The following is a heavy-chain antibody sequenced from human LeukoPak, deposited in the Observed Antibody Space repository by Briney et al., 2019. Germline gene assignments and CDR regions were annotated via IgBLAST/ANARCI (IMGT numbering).Heavy chain of an antibody. Sequence: GGSLRLSCAASGFTFSSYSMNWVRQAPGKGLEWVSFISSSSAHIDYADSVKGRFTISRDNPRNSLYLQMNSLRAEDAAVYYCARDIGGSYTAIDYWGQGTLVTVSS. D-gene: IGHD1-26*01. CDR2: ISSSSAHI. J-gene: IGHJ4*02. CDR3: ARDIGGSYTAIDY. V-gene: IGHV3-21*04. CDR1: GFTFSSYS.